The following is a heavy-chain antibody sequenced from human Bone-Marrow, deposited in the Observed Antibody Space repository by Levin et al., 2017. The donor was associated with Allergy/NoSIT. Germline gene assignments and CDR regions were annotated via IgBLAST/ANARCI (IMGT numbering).Heavy chain of an antibody. V-gene: IGHV3-7*01. J-gene: IGHJ6*02. CDR3: ARATAMSLMPYNYYAMDV. CDR2: INQEGTEK. CDR1: GFTFRVYW. D-gene: IGHD2-2*01. Sequence: GGSLRLSCEGSGFTFRVYWMSWVRQAPGKGLEWVANINQEGTEKYYVESVKGRFTISRDNAENSLYLQMNSLRAEDMAVYYCARATAMSLMPYNYYAMDVWGQGTTLTVSS.